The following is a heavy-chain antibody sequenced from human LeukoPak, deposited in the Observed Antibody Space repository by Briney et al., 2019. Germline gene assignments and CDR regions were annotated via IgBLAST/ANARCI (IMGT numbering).Heavy chain of an antibody. D-gene: IGHD3-22*01. CDR3: ARDIDYTNSAGYYSTFYFDH. V-gene: IGHV3-7*01. Sequence: GGSLRLSCEISGFTFNIYWMTWVRQAPGKGPEWVANINEDGSELYYADSVKGRFTISRDNAKNSLYLQMSSLRVEDTAVYYCARDIDYTNSAGYYSTFYFDHWGQGTLVTVSS. CDR2: INEDGSEL. CDR1: GFTFNIYW. J-gene: IGHJ4*02.